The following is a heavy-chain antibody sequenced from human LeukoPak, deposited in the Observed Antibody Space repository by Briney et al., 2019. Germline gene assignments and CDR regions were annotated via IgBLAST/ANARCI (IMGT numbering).Heavy chain of an antibody. V-gene: IGHV3-21*01. CDR3: ARDRGTYYYDS. J-gene: IGHJ4*02. Sequence: PGRSLRLSCAASGFTFSSYSMNWVRQAPGKGLEWVSSISSSSSYIYYADSVKGRFTISRDNAKNSLYLQMHSLRAEDTAVYYCARDRGTYYYDSWGQGTLVTVSS. CDR1: GFTFSSYS. D-gene: IGHD3-22*01. CDR2: ISSSSSYI.